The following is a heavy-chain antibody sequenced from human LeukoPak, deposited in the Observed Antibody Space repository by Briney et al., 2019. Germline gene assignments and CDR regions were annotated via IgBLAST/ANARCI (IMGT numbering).Heavy chain of an antibody. J-gene: IGHJ4*02. CDR3: ARVMVSLVRGDYFYFDY. CDR1: GYTLTELS. D-gene: IGHD3-10*01. Sequence: GASVKVSCKVSGYTLTELSMHWVRQAPGKGLEWMGGFDPEDGETIYAQKFQGRVTMTEDTSTDTAYMELSGLRSDDTAMYYCARVMVSLVRGDYFYFDYWAQGTLVTVSS. CDR2: FDPEDGET. V-gene: IGHV1-24*01.